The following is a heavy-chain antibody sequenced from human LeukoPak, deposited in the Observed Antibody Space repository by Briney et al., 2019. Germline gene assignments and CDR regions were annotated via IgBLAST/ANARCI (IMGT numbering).Heavy chain of an antibody. CDR3: ARVPTYYYDSSGYDY. CDR2: ISSSGSTI. CDR1: GFTFSDYY. V-gene: IGHV3-11*01. D-gene: IGHD3-22*01. Sequence: GGSLRLSCAASGFTFSDYYMSWIRQAPGKGLEWVSYISSSGSTIYYADSVKGRFTISRDNAKNSLYLQMNSLRAEDTAVYYCARVPTYYYDSSGYDYWGQGTLVTVSS. J-gene: IGHJ4*02.